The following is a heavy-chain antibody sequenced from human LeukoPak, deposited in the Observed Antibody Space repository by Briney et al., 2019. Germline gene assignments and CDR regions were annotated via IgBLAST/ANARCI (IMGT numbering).Heavy chain of an antibody. Sequence: PSETLSLTCAVSGVSFDDYYWAWVRQPPGKGLEWIGEINHSGSTNYNSSLKSRVTISVDTSKNQFSLKLSSVTAADTAVYYCARGRYYYDSSGSPRDYYYMDVWGKGTTVTVSS. J-gene: IGHJ6*03. D-gene: IGHD3-22*01. V-gene: IGHV4-34*01. CDR3: ARGRYYYDSSGSPRDYYYMDV. CDR1: GVSFDDYY. CDR2: INHSGST.